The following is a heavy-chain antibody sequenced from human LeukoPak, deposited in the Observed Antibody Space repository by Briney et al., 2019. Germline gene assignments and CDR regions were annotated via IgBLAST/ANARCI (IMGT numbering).Heavy chain of an antibody. D-gene: IGHD1-26*01. CDR3: ARVFKGQSSGRYDSGSYLFDY. CDR1: GGSISSYY. Sequence: SETLSLTCTVSGGSISSYYWSWIRQPPGKGLEWIGYIYYSGSTNYNPSLKSRVTISVDTSKNQFSLKLSSVTAADTAVYYCARVFKGQSSGRYDSGSYLFDYWGQGTLVTVSS. CDR2: IYYSGST. V-gene: IGHV4-59*01. J-gene: IGHJ4*02.